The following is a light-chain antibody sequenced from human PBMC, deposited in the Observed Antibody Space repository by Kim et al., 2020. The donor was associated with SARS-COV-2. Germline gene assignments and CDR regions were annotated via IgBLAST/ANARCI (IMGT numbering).Light chain of an antibody. Sequence: PGARATISCRASQSVSSNLAWYQQKPGQAPRLLIYGASTRATGIPARFSGSGSGTEFTLTISSLQSEDFAVYYCQQYNNWPPKVTFGPGTKVDIK. CDR1: QSVSSN. J-gene: IGKJ3*01. CDR3: QQYNNWPPKVT. CDR2: GAS. V-gene: IGKV3-15*01.